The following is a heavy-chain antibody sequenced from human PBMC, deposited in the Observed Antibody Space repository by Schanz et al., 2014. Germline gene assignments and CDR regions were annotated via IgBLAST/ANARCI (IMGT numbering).Heavy chain of an antibody. CDR2: ISFDGRNT. Sequence: VQLLESGGGLVQPGGSLRLSCAASGFTFRNYGMSWVRQAPGKGLEWVGFISFDGRNTGYAHSVKGRFTISRDNSKNTVNLQMNSLRAEDTAVYYCAKEKEEVAADGSFFDYWGQGTLVTVSS. CDR1: GFTFRNYG. J-gene: IGHJ4*02. D-gene: IGHD6-13*01. V-gene: IGHV3-30*18. CDR3: AKEKEEVAADGSFFDY.